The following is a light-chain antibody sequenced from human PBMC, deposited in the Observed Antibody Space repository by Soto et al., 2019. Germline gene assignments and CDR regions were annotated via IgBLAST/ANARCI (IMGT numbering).Light chain of an antibody. CDR1: NSNIGSNT. J-gene: IGLJ1*01. Sequence: QPVLPQPRSASEPHGHRITISCSESNSNIGSNTVNWYQQLPGTAPKLLIYNNNQRPSGVPDRFSGSKSGTSASLAISGLQSEDEADYYCAAWDDSRNKVFGTGTKVTVL. V-gene: IGLV1-44*01. CDR2: NNN. CDR3: AAWDDSRNKV.